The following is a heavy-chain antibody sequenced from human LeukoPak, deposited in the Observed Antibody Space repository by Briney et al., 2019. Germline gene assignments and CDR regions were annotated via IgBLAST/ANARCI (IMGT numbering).Heavy chain of an antibody. CDR3: ARTPNSSGWYFNRDAFDI. Sequence: PGGSLRLSCAASGFTFSSYSMNWVRQAPGKGLEWVSSISSSSSYIYYADSVKGRFTISRDNAKNSLYLQMNSLRAEDTAVYYCARTPNSSGWYFNRDAFDIWGQGTMVTVSS. J-gene: IGHJ3*02. CDR1: GFTFSSYS. CDR2: ISSSSSYI. V-gene: IGHV3-21*01. D-gene: IGHD6-19*01.